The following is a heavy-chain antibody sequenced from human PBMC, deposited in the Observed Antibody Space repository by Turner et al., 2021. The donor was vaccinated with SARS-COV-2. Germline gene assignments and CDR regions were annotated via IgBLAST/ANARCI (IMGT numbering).Heavy chain of an antibody. V-gene: IGHV4-30-4*01. Sequence: QVQLQESGPGLVKPSQTMSLTCTVSGGSFNNEDYYWSWVRQTPGKGLQYIGYIYYSVSTYYNPSLNSRATISVDTSNNQFSLRLSSVTAADTAVYYCARQVVTASMCYFDHWGQGALVTVSS. J-gene: IGHJ4*02. D-gene: IGHD2-21*02. CDR1: GGSFNNEDYY. CDR2: IYYSVST. CDR3: ARQVVTASMCYFDH.